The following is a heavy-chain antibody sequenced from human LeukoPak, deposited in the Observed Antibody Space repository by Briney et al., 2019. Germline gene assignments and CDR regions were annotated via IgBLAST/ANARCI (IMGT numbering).Heavy chain of an antibody. CDR1: GGSISSYY. CDR3: AREGVFIVVVPAAEYYFDY. J-gene: IGHJ4*02. V-gene: IGHV4-4*07. D-gene: IGHD2-2*01. Sequence: SETLSLTCTVSGGSISSYYWSWIRQPPGKGLEWIGRIYTSGSTNYNPSLKSRVTMSVDTSKNQFSLKLSSVTAADTAVYYCAREGVFIVVVPAAEYYFDYWGQGTLVTVSS. CDR2: IYTSGST.